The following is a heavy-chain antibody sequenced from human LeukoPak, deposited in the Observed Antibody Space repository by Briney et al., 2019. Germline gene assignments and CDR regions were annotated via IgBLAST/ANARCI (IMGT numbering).Heavy chain of an antibody. CDR2: IYYSGST. J-gene: IGHJ6*02. Sequence: SETLSLTCTVSRGSISSGGYYWSWIRQHPGKGLEWIGYIYYSGSTYYNPSLKSRVTISVDTSKNQFSLKLSSVTAADTAVYYCARDNAGDYYYGMDVWGQGTTVTVSS. CDR1: RGSISSGGYY. V-gene: IGHV4-31*03. D-gene: IGHD3-10*01. CDR3: ARDNAGDYYYGMDV.